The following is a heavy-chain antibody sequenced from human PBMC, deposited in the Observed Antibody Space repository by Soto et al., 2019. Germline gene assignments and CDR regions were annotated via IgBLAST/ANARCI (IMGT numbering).Heavy chain of an antibody. Sequence: EVQLVESGGGLVQPGGSLRLSCAASGFTCSSYWAHWVRQAPGKGLVWVSHSNSDGSSTGYADSVKGRFTISRDNAKNTLYPDMNSVRDEDTAVYYCESGVGANTFDIWGQGTMVTVSS. CDR2: SNSDGSST. V-gene: IGHV3-74*01. CDR3: ESGVGANTFDI. D-gene: IGHD1-26*01. CDR1: GFTCSSYW. J-gene: IGHJ3*02.